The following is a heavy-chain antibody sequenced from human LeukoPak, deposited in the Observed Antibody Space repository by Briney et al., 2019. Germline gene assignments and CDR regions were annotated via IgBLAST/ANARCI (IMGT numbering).Heavy chain of an antibody. CDR2: IYSGGST. J-gene: IGHJ4*02. D-gene: IGHD7-27*01. CDR3: ARVVSGDRGDY. V-gene: IGHV3-66*01. CDR1: GFTVSSNY. Sequence: GGSLRLSCAASGFTVSSNYMSWVRQAPGKGLEWVSVIYSGGSTYYADSVKGRFTISRDNSKNTLYLQMNSLRAEDTAVYYCARVVSGDRGDYWGQGTLVTVSS.